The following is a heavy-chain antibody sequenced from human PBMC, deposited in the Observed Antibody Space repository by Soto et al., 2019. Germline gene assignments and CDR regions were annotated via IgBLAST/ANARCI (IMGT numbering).Heavy chain of an antibody. CDR2: IIPILGIA. CDR3: AWGPRWQQLVHIWFDP. J-gene: IGHJ5*02. D-gene: IGHD6-13*01. CDR1: GGTFSSYT. Sequence: SVKVSCKASGGTFSSYTISWVRQAPGQGLEWMGRIIPILGIANYAQKFQGRVTITADKSTSTAYMELSSLRSEDTAVYYCAWGPRWQQLVHIWFDPWGQGTLVTVSS. V-gene: IGHV1-69*02.